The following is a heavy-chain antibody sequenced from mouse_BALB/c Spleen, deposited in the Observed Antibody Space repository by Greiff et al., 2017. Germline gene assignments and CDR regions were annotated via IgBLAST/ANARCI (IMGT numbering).Heavy chain of an antibody. V-gene: IGHV1S56*01. D-gene: IGHD2-14*01. J-gene: IGHJ4*01. CDR1: GYTFTSYW. CDR3: ARSTYYRYDRGAMDY. CDR2: IYPGDGST. Sequence: VQLQQPGAELVKPGASVKLSCKASGYTFTSYWMHWVKQRPGQGLEWIGWIYPGDGSTKYNEKFKGKATLTADKSSSTAYMQLSSLTSENSAVYFCARSTYYRYDRGAMDYWGQGTSVTVSS.